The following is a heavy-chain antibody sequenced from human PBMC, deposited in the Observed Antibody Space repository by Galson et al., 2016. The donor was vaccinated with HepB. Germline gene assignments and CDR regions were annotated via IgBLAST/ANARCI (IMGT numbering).Heavy chain of an antibody. V-gene: IGHV4-39*01. CDR2: IYSGGRT. CDR1: GGSISSGTYY. D-gene: IGHD6-13*01. J-gene: IGHJ4*02. CDR3: ARHGRTAAVGFDY. Sequence: ETLSLTCTVSGGSISSGTYYWGWIRQPPGKGLEWIGTIYSGGRTYYNPSLMSRLTISVDTSKNQFSLRLSSVTTADTAVYYCARHGRTAAVGFDYWGQGTLVTVSS.